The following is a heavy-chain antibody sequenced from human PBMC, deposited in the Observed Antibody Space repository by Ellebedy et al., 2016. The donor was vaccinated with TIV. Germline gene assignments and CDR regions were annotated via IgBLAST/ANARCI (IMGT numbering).Heavy chain of an antibody. CDR2: ISYDGNKE. CDR1: AFTFTSYG. Sequence: GESLKISCAASAFTFTSYGMHWVRQAPGKGLEWVAFISYDGNKESYADSVKGRFTISRDNSKNTLHLQMSSRRVEDTAVYYCGSGDYYHQTSGFEYWGQGSLVTVSS. CDR3: GSGDYYHQTSGFEY. J-gene: IGHJ4*02. V-gene: IGHV3-30-3*01. D-gene: IGHD3-22*01.